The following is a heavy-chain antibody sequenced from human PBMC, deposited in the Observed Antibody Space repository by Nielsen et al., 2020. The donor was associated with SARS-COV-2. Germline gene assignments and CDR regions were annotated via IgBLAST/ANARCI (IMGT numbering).Heavy chain of an antibody. V-gene: IGHV1-46*01. Sequence: ASVKVSCKASGYTFTSYYMHWVRQAPGQGLEWMGIINPSGGSTSYAQKFQGRVTMTRDTSTSTVYMELSSLRSEDTAVYYCAGAPIPRHIVVVTAMIGHAFDIWGQGTMVTVSS. D-gene: IGHD2-21*02. CDR3: AGAPIPRHIVVVTAMIGHAFDI. CDR1: GYTFTSYY. J-gene: IGHJ3*02. CDR2: INPSGGST.